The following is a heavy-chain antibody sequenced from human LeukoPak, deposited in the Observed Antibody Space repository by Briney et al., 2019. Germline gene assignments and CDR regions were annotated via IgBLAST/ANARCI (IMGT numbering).Heavy chain of an antibody. Sequence: GGSLRLSCAASGFTFSSYGMHWVRQAPGKGLEWVAVIWYDGSNKYYADSVKGRFTIARDNSKNTLYLQMNSLRAEDTAVYSCARSYSSSWDYFDYWGQGTLVTVSS. CDR1: GFTFSSYG. CDR3: ARSYSSSWDYFDY. D-gene: IGHD6-13*01. J-gene: IGHJ4*02. V-gene: IGHV3-33*01. CDR2: IWYDGSNK.